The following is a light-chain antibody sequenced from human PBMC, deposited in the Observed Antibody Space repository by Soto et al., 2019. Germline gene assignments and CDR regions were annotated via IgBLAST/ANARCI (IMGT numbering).Light chain of an antibody. CDR3: NSFTTSSTYV. CDR1: TSDVGRYNY. J-gene: IGLJ1*01. V-gene: IGLV2-14*03. Sequence: QSVLTQPASVSGSPGQSISISCTGTTSDVGRYNYVSWYQQHPGKAPKLMIYDVSYRPSWVSNRFSGSKSGITASLTISGLQAEDEDDYYCNSFTTSSTYVFGTGTKVXVL. CDR2: DVS.